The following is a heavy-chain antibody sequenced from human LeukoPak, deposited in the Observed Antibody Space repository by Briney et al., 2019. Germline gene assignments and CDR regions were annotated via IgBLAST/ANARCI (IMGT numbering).Heavy chain of an antibody. CDR2: ISRSGRTI. CDR3: ARVYSGSWYFDL. V-gene: IGHV3-48*03. CDR1: GFTFSGYE. J-gene: IGHJ2*01. Sequence: GGSLRLSCAASGFTFSGYEMNWVRQAPGKGLEWASYISRSGRTIYDADSVKGRFTISRDNAKNSLYLQMNSLRAEDTAVYYCARVYSGSWYFDLWGRGTLVTVSS. D-gene: IGHD5-12*01.